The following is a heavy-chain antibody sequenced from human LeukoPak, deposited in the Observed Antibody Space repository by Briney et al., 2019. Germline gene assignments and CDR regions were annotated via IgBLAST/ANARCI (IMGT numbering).Heavy chain of an antibody. D-gene: IGHD3-10*01. J-gene: IGHJ4*02. CDR1: GGSISSGDYY. CDR3: ARFPNGPVPGSGAFDY. Sequence: SQTLSLTCTVSGGSISSGDYYWSWIRQPPGNGLEWIGYIYYSGSTYYNPSLKSRVTISVDTSKNQFSLKLSSVTAADTAVYYCARFPNGPVPGSGAFDYWGQGTLVTVSS. CDR2: IYYSGST. V-gene: IGHV4-30-4*08.